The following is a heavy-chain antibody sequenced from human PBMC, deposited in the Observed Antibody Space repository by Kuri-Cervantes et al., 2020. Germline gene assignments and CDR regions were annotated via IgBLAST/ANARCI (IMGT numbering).Heavy chain of an antibody. Sequence: GESLKISCAASGFTFSSYAMHWVRQAPGKGLEWVAVISYDGSNKYYADSVKGRFTISRDNSKNTLYLQMNSLRAEDPAVYYCAREGMDYYDSSGSLEIWVAFDIWGQGTTVTVSS. D-gene: IGHD3-22*01. CDR1: GFTFSSYA. CDR3: AREGMDYYDSSGSLEIWVAFDI. V-gene: IGHV3-30-3*01. CDR2: ISYDGSNK. J-gene: IGHJ3*02.